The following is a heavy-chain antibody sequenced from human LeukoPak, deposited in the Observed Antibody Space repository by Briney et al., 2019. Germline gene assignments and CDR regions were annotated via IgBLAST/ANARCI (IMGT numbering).Heavy chain of an antibody. CDR1: GYTFNNYA. CDR2: IIPIFGTA. Sequence: ASVKVSCKASGYTFNNYAINWVRQAPGQGLEWMGGIIPIFGTANYAQKFQGRVTITADESTSTAYMELSSLRSEDTAVYYCARHPGASIVVAPDAFDIWGQGTMVTVSS. J-gene: IGHJ3*02. V-gene: IGHV1-69*13. D-gene: IGHD6-19*01. CDR3: ARHPGASIVVAPDAFDI.